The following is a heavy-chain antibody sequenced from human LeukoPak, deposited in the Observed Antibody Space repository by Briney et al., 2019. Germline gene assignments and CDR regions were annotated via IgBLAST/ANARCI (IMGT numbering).Heavy chain of an antibody. Sequence: PSETLSLTCTVSGGSISSYYWSWIRQPAGKGLEWIGRIYTSGSTNYNPSLKSRVTMSVDTSENQFSLKLSSVTAADTAVYYCAREARDGYNHVLFDYWGQGTLVTVSS. CDR1: GGSISSYY. CDR2: IYTSGST. D-gene: IGHD5-24*01. CDR3: AREARDGYNHVLFDY. V-gene: IGHV4-4*07. J-gene: IGHJ4*02.